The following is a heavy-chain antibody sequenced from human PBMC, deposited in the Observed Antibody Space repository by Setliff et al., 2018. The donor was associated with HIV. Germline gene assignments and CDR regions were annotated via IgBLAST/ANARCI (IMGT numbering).Heavy chain of an antibody. CDR1: GFTFNNHA. CDR2: ISSDGSRK. V-gene: IGHV3-30*04. Sequence: LRLSCAASGFTFNNHAIHWVRQAPGKGLEWVAVISSDGSRKEFVDSVKGRFTISRDSSKDTVSLEMDSLRGEDTAVYYCARVRSWNFVDGMDVWGQGGHRLL. D-gene: IGHD1-7*01. J-gene: IGHJ6*02. CDR3: ARVRSWNFVDGMDV.